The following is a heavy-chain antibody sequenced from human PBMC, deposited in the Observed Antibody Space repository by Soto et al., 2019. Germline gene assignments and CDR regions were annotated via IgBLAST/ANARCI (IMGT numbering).Heavy chain of an antibody. J-gene: IGHJ4*02. CDR1: GYTFTSYY. V-gene: IGHV1-46*03. Sequence: QVQLVQSGAEVKKPGASVKVSCKASGYTFTSYYMHWVRQAPGQGLEWMGMINPSGGSASYTQKFQGRVTMTRDTSTNTIYMELSSLRSEDTAVYYCARSHCYGSGAYTPDDNWGQGTLVIVSS. D-gene: IGHD3-10*01. CDR3: ARSHCYGSGAYTPDDN. CDR2: INPSGGSA.